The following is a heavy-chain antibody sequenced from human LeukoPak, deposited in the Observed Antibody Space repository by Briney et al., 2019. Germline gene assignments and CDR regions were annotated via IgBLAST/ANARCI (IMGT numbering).Heavy chain of an antibody. Sequence: GGSLRLSCAASGFTFSSYAMSWVRQAPGKGLEWVSVIYIDGSTYYADSVKGRFTISRDNSKNTLYLQMNSLRAEHTAVYYCARERYDSIYPRYFDLWGRGTLVTVSS. CDR1: GFTFSSYA. J-gene: IGHJ2*01. V-gene: IGHV3-53*01. CDR2: IYIDGST. CDR3: ARERYDSIYPRYFDL. D-gene: IGHD3-22*01.